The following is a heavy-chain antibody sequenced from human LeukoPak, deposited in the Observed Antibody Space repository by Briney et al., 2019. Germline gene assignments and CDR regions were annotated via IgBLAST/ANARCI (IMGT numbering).Heavy chain of an antibody. V-gene: IGHV3-30*18. CDR1: GFTFNNYG. J-gene: IGHJ4*02. Sequence: SGGSLRLSCAASGFTFNNYGVHWVRQAPGKGLEWVAVISYDGRNIHYPDSVKGRFTISRDISTDTLWLQMDSLRTEDTAVYYCAKSPLRGTAAAIDYWGQGTLVTVSS. D-gene: IGHD2-2*01. CDR2: ISYDGRNI. CDR3: AKSPLRGTAAAIDY.